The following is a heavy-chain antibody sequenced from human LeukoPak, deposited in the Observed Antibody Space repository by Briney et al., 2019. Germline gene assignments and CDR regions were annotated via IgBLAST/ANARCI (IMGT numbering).Heavy chain of an antibody. V-gene: IGHV3-49*04. D-gene: IGHD6-13*01. CDR2: IRRRAFGETA. CDR3: TRESAAAAYGMDV. CDR1: GFTFGDYA. Sequence: QPGRSLRLSCTASGFTFGDYAVSWVRRAPGRGLEWVGLIRRRAFGETADYAASVKGRFTISRDDSKSIAYLQMNSLKTEDTAVYYCTRESAAAAYGMDVWGQGTTVTVSS. J-gene: IGHJ6*02.